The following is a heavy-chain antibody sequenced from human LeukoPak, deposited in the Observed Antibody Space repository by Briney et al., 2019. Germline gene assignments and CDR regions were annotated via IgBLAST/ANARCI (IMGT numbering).Heavy chain of an antibody. J-gene: IGHJ4*02. CDR1: GGSFSGYY. CDR2: INHSGSN. CDR3: ARTATVTLYYFDY. Sequence: SETLSLTCAVYGGSFSGYYWSWIRQPPGKGLECIGEINHSGSNNYNPSLKSRVTISVDKSKNQFSLKLSSVTAADTAVYYCARTATVTLYYFDYWGQGTLVTVSS. D-gene: IGHD4-17*01. V-gene: IGHV4-34*01.